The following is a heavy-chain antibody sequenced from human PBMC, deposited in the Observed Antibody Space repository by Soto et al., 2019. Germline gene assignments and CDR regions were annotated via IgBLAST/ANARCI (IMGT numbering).Heavy chain of an antibody. V-gene: IGHV1-18*01. CDR2: ISAYNGNT. CDR1: GYTFTSYG. D-gene: IGHD6-13*01. CDR3: ARAELRIAAAGTHYYYGMDV. Sequence: QVQLVQSGAEVKKPGASVKVSCKASGYTFTSYGISWVRQAPGQGLEWMGWISAYNGNTNYAQKLQGRVTMTTDTSTSTAYMELRSLRSDDTAVYYCARAELRIAAAGTHYYYGMDVWGKGTTVTVSS. J-gene: IGHJ6*04.